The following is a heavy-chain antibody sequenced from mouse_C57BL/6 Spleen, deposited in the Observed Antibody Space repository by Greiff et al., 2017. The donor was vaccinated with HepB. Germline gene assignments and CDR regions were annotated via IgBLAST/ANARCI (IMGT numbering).Heavy chain of an antibody. J-gene: IGHJ3*01. CDR1: GCTFTSYW. Sequence: EVQLQQSGTVLARPGASVKMSCKTSGCTFTSYWMHWVKQRPGQGLEWIGAIYPGNSDTSYNQKFKGKAKLTAVTSASTAYMELSSLTNEDSAVYYCTRSDGYPAWFAYWGQGTLVTVSA. V-gene: IGHV1-5*01. D-gene: IGHD2-3*01. CDR2: IYPGNSDT. CDR3: TRSDGYPAWFAY.